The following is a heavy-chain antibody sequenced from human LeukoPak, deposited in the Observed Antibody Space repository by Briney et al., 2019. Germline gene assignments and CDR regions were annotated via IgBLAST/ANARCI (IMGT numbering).Heavy chain of an antibody. CDR2: IYYSGST. J-gene: IGHJ4*02. Sequence: SETLSLTCTVSGGSNSSYYWSWIRQPPGKGLEWIGYIYYSGSTNYNPSLKSRVTISVDTSKNQFSLKLSSVTAADTAVYYCARRNVAGTYFDYWGQGTLVTVSS. CDR3: ARRNVAGTYFDY. D-gene: IGHD6-19*01. V-gene: IGHV4-59*08. CDR1: GGSNSSYY.